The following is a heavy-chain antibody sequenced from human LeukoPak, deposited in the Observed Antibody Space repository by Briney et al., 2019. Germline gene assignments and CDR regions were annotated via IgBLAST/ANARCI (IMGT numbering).Heavy chain of an antibody. V-gene: IGHV1-69*04. D-gene: IGHD4-23*01. CDR3: ARARFGGNSPFDY. CDR1: GGTFSSSA. Sequence: SVKVSFKASGGTFSSSAISWVRQAPGQGLEWMGRIIPILGIANYAQKFQGRVTITADKSTSTAYMELSSLRSEDTAVYYCARARFGGNSPFDYWGQGTLVTVSS. J-gene: IGHJ4*02. CDR2: IIPILGIA.